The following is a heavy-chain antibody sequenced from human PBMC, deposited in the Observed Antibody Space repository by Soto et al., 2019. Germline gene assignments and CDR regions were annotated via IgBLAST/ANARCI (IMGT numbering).Heavy chain of an antibody. J-gene: IGHJ4*02. CDR3: AREGQPAAGTTPHN. V-gene: IGHV3-30-3*01. CDR1: GFSFSSYA. D-gene: IGHD6-13*01. Sequence: PGGSLRLSCAASGFSFSSYAMHWARQAPGKGLEWVAVISYDGSKKYYADSVKGRFTISRDNSKNTLYVEMNSLRAEDTAVYYCAREGQPAAGTTPHNWGQGTLVTSPQ. CDR2: ISYDGSKK.